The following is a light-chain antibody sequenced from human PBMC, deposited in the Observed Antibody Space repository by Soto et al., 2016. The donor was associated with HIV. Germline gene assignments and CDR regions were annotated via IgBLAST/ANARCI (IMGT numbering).Light chain of an antibody. J-gene: IGLJ2*01. CDR2: DDS. CDR3: QAWDSSTVL. Sequence: SYELTQPPSVSVAPGKTARITCGGNNIGSKSVHWYQQKPGQAPVLVVYDDSDRPSGIPERFSGSNSGNTATLTISGTQAMDEADYYCQAWDSSTVLFGGGTKLTVL. CDR1: NIGSKS. V-gene: IGLV3-21*01.